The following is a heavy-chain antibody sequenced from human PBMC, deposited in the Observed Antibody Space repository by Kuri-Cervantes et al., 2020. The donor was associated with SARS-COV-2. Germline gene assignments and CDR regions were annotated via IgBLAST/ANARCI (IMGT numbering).Heavy chain of an antibody. CDR3: TTNKYYYYYYYMDV. CDR2: IKSKTDGGTT. J-gene: IGHJ6*03. Sequence: ETLSLTCAASGFTFSSYWMSWVRQAPGKGLEWVGRIKSKTDGGTTDYAAPVKGRFTISRDDSKNTLYLQMNSLKTEDTAVYYCTTNKYYYYYYYMDVWGKGTTVTVSS. V-gene: IGHV3-15*01. CDR1: GFTFSSYW.